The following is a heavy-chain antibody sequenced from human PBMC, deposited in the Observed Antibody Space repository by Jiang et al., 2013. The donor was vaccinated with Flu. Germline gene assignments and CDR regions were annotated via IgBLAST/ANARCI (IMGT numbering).Heavy chain of an antibody. Sequence: GSGLVKPSETLSLTCTVSGGSISSYYWSWIRQPPGKGLEWIGYIYYSGSTNYNPSLKSRVTISVDTSKNQFSLKLSSVTAADTAVYYCARRRGGXLPYDDAFDIWGQRDKWSPSLQ. CDR1: GGSISSYY. J-gene: IGHJ3*02. CDR3: ARRRGGXLPYDDAFDI. CDR2: IYYSGST. V-gene: IGHV4-59*08. D-gene: IGHD3-16*01.